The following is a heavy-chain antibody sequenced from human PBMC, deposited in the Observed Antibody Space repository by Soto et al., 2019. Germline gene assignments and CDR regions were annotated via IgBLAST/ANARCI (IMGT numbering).Heavy chain of an antibody. CDR1: GGSISSGGYY. J-gene: IGHJ5*02. D-gene: IGHD5-18*01. V-gene: IGHV4-31*03. CDR2: IYYSGST. CDR3: AREGTAYLNWFDP. Sequence: SETLSLTCTVSGGSISSGGYYWSWIRQHPGKGLEWIGYIYYSGSTYYNPSLKSRVTISVDTSKNQFSLKLSSVTAADTAVYYCAREGTAYLNWFDPWGQGTLVTVSS.